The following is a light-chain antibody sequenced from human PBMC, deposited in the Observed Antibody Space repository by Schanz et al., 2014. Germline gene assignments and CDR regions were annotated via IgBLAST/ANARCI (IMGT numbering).Light chain of an antibody. J-gene: IGKJ2*01. CDR3: QQRSNWPYT. Sequence: EIVLTQSPATLSLSPGERATLSCGASQSVSSYLAWYQQKPDQAPRLLIYDASNRATGIPARFSGSGPGTDFTLTISSLEPEDFAVYYCQQRSNWPYTFGQGTKLEIK. CDR1: QSVSSY. V-gene: IGKV3-11*01. CDR2: DAS.